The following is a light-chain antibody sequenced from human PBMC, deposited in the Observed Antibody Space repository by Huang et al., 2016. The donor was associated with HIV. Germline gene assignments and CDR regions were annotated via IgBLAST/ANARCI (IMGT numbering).Light chain of an antibody. CDR3: QQYYFSPRT. CDR1: QSIFYNSNGQNY. V-gene: IGKV4-1*01. CDR2: WGS. Sequence: DVVLRQSPDYLPVSLGARATVNCRSSQSIFYNSNGQNYLAWYQQKAGQPPKLLVYWGSSRAAGVPDRFSGTGSGTDFTLTINNLQAEDAAVYYCQQYYFSPRTFGPGTKVDI. J-gene: IGKJ3*01.